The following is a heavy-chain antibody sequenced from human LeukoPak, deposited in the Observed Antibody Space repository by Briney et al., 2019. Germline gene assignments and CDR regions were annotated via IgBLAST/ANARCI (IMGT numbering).Heavy chain of an antibody. J-gene: IGHJ6*02. CDR3: ARVRVVSYYGMDV. Sequence: PGGSLRLSCAASGFTFSSYWMSWVRQAPGKGLEWVANIKHDGSEKYHVDSVKGRFTISRDNAKKSLYLQMNSLRAEHTAVYYCARVRVVSYYGMDVWGQGTTVIVSS. V-gene: IGHV3-7*05. CDR1: GFTFSSYW. CDR2: IKHDGSEK.